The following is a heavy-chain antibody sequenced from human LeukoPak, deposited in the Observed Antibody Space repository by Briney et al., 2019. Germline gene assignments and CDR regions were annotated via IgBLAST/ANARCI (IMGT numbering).Heavy chain of an antibody. D-gene: IGHD6-19*01. CDR3: ATQSPQGTGWCGMGY. CDR1: GFTSGSYA. V-gene: IGHV3-30-3*01. Sequence: GGSLRLSCAASGFTSGSYAMHWVRQAPGKGLQWVAVISYDGDNKYYGDSVKGRFTISRDNSGNTLYLQMNSLRIEDTAVYYCATQSPQGTGWCGMGYWGQGTLVTVSS. CDR2: ISYDGDNK. J-gene: IGHJ4*02.